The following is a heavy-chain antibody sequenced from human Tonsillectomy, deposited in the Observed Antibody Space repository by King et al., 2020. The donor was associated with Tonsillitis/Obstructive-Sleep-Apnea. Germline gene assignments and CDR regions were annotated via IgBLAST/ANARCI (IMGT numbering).Heavy chain of an antibody. D-gene: IGHD5-18*01. J-gene: IGHJ4*02. CDR2: ISHDGSVQ. CDR1: GFTFSRYG. CDR3: AKEATACAARQFDY. V-gene: IGHV3-30*18. Sequence: VQLVESGGGVVQPGGSLRLSCAASGFTFSRYGMQWVRQAPGEGLEWVAVISHDGSVQHYAESVKGRFSITRDNSKNTLYLQMNSQRARATSVYYCAKEATACAARQFDYWGQGTLVTVSS.